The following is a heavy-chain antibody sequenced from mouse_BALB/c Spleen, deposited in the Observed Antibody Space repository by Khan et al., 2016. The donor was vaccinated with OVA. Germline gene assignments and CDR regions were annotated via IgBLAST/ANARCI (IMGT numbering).Heavy chain of an antibody. Sequence: EVQVVESGGDLVKPGGSLKLSCVASGFTFSSYSMSWVRQTPDKRLEWVASISSGGDYTYYPDIVKGRFTISRDNAKNTLYLQMSSLKSEDTAMYYCASHLTGSFAYWGQGTLVTVSA. CDR3: ASHLTGSFAY. CDR2: ISSGGDYT. D-gene: IGHD4-1*01. CDR1: GFTFSSYS. V-gene: IGHV5-6*01. J-gene: IGHJ3*01.